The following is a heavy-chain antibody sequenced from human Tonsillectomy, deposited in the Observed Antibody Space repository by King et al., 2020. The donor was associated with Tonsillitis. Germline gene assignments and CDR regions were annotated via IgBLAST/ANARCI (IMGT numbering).Heavy chain of an antibody. V-gene: IGHV1-2*02. D-gene: IGHD2-2*01. CDR3: ARDDARYCSSNTGYEINWFDP. CDR1: GYTFTDHF. J-gene: IGHJ5*02. CDR2: IKPNTGGT. Sequence: QLVQSGAEVKKPGASVKVSCKASGYTFTDHFIHWVRQAPGQGLEWMGWIKPNTGGTKYAQKFQGRVTMTRDTSISTAYMELSVLTSDDTAVYYCARDDARYCSSNTGYEINWFDPWGQGTLVTVSS.